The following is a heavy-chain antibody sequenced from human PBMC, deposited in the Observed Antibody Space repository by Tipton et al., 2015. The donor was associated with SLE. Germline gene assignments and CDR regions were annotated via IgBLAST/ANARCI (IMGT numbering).Heavy chain of an antibody. CDR2: IYYSGST. J-gene: IGHJ5*02. V-gene: IGHV4-59*01. CDR3: ARAPYYYDSSGYYRFDP. Sequence: TLSLTCSVSGVSITNSYWSWIRQPPGKGLEWIGYIYYSGSTNYNPSLKSRVTISVDKSKNQFSLKLSSVTAADTAVYYCARAPYYYDSSGYYRFDPWGQGTLVTVSS. D-gene: IGHD3-22*01. CDR1: GVSITNSY.